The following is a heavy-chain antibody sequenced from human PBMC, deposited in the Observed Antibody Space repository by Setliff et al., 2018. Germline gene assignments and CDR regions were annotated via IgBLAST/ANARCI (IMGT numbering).Heavy chain of an antibody. CDR3: AKGFWDYDFWSGYYSTDDDAFDI. CDR2: INAGNGNT. V-gene: IGHV1-3*01. J-gene: IGHJ3*02. D-gene: IGHD3-3*01. Sequence: GASVKVSCKASGYTFTSYAMHWVRQAPGQRLEWMGWINAGNGNTKYSQKFQGRVTITRDTSASTAYMELSSLRSEDTAVYYCAKGFWDYDFWSGYYSTDDDAFDIWGQGTTVTV. CDR1: GYTFTSYA.